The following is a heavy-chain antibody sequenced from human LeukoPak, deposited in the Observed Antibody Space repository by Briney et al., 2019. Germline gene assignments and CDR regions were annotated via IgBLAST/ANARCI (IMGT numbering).Heavy chain of an antibody. J-gene: IGHJ6*03. CDR3: ARAFSNYYHMDV. V-gene: IGHV3-66*02. CDR2: IYIAGNT. CDR1: GFNVSANY. Sequence: GGSLRLSCEASGFNVSANYMSWVRQAPGRGLEWVSVIYIAGNTYYTDSVKGRFTISRDNSKNTLCLQMNSLRAEDTAVYYCARAFSNYYHMDVWGKGTTVIVSS.